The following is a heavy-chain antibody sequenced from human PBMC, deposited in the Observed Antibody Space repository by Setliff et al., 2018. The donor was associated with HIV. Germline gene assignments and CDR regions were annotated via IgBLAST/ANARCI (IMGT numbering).Heavy chain of an antibody. CDR1: SGSFSSRHY. CDR2: VSYSGTT. CDR3: ARHRKDDYFLTAYFDS. J-gene: IGHJ4*02. V-gene: IGHV4-39*01. D-gene: IGHD4-17*01. Sequence: PSETLSLTCTVSSGSFSSRHYWGWIRQSPGKGLEWIGSVSYSGTTYYNPSLRSRVTISVDTSKNQFSLPLTSVTATDTAVYYCARHRKDDYFLTAYFDSLGQGALVTVSS.